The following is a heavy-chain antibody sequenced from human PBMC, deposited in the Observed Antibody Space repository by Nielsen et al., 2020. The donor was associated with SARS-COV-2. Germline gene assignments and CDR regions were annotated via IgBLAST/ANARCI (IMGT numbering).Heavy chain of an antibody. Sequence: SETLSLTCTVSGGSISSSSYYWGWIRQPPGKGLEWIGSIYYSGSTYYNPSLKSRVTISVDTSKNQFSLKLSSVTAADTAVYYCARQSIAVAPANWFGPWGQGTLVTVSS. CDR3: ARQSIAVAPANWFGP. D-gene: IGHD6-19*01. CDR1: GGSISSSSYY. V-gene: IGHV4-39*01. J-gene: IGHJ5*02. CDR2: IYYSGST.